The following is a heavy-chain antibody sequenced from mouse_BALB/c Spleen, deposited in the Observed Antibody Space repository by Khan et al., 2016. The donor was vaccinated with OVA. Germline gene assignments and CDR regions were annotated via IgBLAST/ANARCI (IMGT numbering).Heavy chain of an antibody. CDR2: IWSGGST. CDR1: GFSLTNFG. J-gene: IGHJ4*01. D-gene: IGHD1-2*01. Sequence: QVQLQQSGPGLVQPSQNLSITCTVSGFSLTNFGVHWIRQSPGKALEWLGVIWSGGSTDYNAAFISRLSITKENSKSQNFFKMNSLQSDHTAIYYCARIGVFHYSAYGGIDYWGQGTSVTVSS. CDR3: ARIGVFHYSAYGGIDY. V-gene: IGHV2-4-1*01.